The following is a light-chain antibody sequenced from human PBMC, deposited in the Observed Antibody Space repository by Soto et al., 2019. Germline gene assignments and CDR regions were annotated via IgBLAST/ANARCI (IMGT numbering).Light chain of an antibody. V-gene: IGLV2-8*01. CDR3: SSYAGSNNFV. J-gene: IGLJ1*01. Sequence: QSALTQPPSASGSPGQSVTISCTGTSSDVGTYKYVSWYQQHPGKAPKLMIYEVTKRPSGVPDRFSGSKSGNTASLTVSGLQAEDEAHYYCSSYAGSNNFVFGPGTKVTVL. CDR2: EVT. CDR1: SSDVGTYKY.